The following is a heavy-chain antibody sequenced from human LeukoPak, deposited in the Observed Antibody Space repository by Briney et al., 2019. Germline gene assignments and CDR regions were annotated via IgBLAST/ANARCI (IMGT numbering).Heavy chain of an antibody. V-gene: IGHV3-23*01. D-gene: IGHD5-24*01. J-gene: IGHJ4*02. CDR3: ARGRWLHIDY. CDR2: ISGSGGST. CDR1: GFTFSGYA. Sequence: GGSLRLSCAASGFTFSGYAISWVRQAPGKGLEWVSSISGSGGSTYYADSVKGRFTISRDNSKNTLYLQMNSLRAEDTAVYYCARGRWLHIDYWGQGTLVTVSS.